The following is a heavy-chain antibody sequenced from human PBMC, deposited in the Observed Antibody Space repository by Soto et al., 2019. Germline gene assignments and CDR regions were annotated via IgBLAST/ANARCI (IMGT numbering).Heavy chain of an antibody. CDR1: GASISSDY. CDR2: IFHSGRT. V-gene: IGHV4-59*01. J-gene: IGHJ5*02. Sequence: QVQLQESGPGLVRPSETLSLTCSVSGASISSDYWSWVRQSPGKGLEWIGYIFHSGRTTYNPSLKSRVTISVDKSKNQFSLNLTSVTASDTVVYFCARVPTQGWFDPWGQGTLVTVSS. CDR3: ARVPTQGWFDP.